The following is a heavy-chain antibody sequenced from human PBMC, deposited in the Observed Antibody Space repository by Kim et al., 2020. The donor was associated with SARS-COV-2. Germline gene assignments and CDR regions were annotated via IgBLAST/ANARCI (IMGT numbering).Heavy chain of an antibody. Sequence: GGSLRLSCAASGFSFRVYGMHWVRQAPGKGLEWVAAISNDGSNHYYADSVQGRFTISRDNSKSTLYLQMSSLRAEDTAVYYCAKDLGTTWYLIDYWGQGT. CDR2: ISNDGSNH. J-gene: IGHJ4*02. CDR3: AKDLGTTWYLIDY. CDR1: GFSFRVYG. D-gene: IGHD6-13*01. V-gene: IGHV3-30*18.